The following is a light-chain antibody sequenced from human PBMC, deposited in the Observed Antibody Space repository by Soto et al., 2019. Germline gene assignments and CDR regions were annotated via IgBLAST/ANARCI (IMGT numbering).Light chain of an antibody. Sequence: QSVLTQPASVSGSPGQSITISCTGTSSDIGTYNLVSWYQHHPGNAPKLMIYEATKRPSGVSSRFSGSKSGNTASLTISGLQTEDEADYYCCSYAGGSTLVVGGGTKLTVL. CDR2: EAT. V-gene: IGLV2-23*01. CDR1: SSDIGTYNL. CDR3: CSYAGGSTLV. J-gene: IGLJ3*02.